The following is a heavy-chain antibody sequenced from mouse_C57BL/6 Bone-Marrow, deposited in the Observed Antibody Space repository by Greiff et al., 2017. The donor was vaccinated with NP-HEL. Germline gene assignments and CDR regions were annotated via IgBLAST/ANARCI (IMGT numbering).Heavy chain of an antibody. D-gene: IGHD2-4*01. V-gene: IGHV1-69*01. CDR2: IDPSDSYT. CDR3: ARWGLRPAWFAY. J-gene: IGHJ3*01. Sequence: QVQLQQPGAELVMPGASVKLSCKASGYTFTSYWMHWVKQRPGQGLEWIGEIDPSDSYTNYNQKFKGKSTLTVDKSSSTAYMQLSSLTSEDSAVYDCARWGLRPAWFAYWGQGTLVTVSA. CDR1: GYTFTSYW.